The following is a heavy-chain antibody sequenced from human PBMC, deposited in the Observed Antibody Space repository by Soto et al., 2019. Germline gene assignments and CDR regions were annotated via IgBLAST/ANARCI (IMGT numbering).Heavy chain of an antibody. Sequence: QVQLVESGGGVVQPGTSLRLSCSASGFTLSGVDMHWLRQAPGKGLEWVAVMSYDGRNQYYADSVKGRFTVSRDSSKSTLYLQMNSLRTEDAAVYYCAKGGWYTSSSRSDCWGQGTLVTVSS. V-gene: IGHV3-30*18. CDR3: AKGGWYTSSSRSDC. CDR2: MSYDGRNQ. CDR1: GFTLSGVD. D-gene: IGHD6-6*01. J-gene: IGHJ4*02.